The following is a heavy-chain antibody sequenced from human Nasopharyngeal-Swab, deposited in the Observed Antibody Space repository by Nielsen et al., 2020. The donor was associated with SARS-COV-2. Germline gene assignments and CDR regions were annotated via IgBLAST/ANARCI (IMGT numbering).Heavy chain of an antibody. D-gene: IGHD6-19*01. CDR3: ANAQYSSGLNLG. CDR1: GFTFSSYG. J-gene: IGHJ4*02. CDR2: ISYDGSNK. Sequence: GESLKISCAASGFTFSSYGMHWVRQAPGKGLEWVAVISYDGSNKYYADSVKGRFTISRDNSKNTLYLQMNSLRAEDTAVYYCANAQYSSGLNLGGGQGTLVTVPS. V-gene: IGHV3-30*18.